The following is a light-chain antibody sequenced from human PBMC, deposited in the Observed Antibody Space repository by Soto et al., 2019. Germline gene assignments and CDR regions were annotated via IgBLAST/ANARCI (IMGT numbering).Light chain of an antibody. CDR2: GAS. CDR3: QHYNNWPPYN. V-gene: IGKV3D-15*01. Sequence: EIVMTQSPDTLSVSRGERATLSCRASQRISSNLAWYQQKPGQAPRLLIYGASTRATGVPARFSGSGSETDFNLTISNLQSEDCAVYYCQHYNNWPPYNFGKGTKVDI. CDR1: QRISSN. J-gene: IGKJ2*01.